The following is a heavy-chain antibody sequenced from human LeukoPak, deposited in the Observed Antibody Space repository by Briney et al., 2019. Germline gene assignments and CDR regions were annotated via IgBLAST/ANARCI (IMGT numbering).Heavy chain of an antibody. V-gene: IGHV3-7*01. J-gene: IGHJ6*03. CDR2: IKQDGSEK. Sequence: GGFLRLSCAASGFTFSSYWMSWVRQAPGKGLEWVANIKQDGSEKYYVDSMKGRFTISRDNAKNSLYLQMNSLRAEDTAVYYCARIPAGIATRKGKLYYYYYYMDVWGKGTTVTVSS. D-gene: IGHD6-13*01. CDR3: ARIPAGIATRKGKLYYYYYYMDV. CDR1: GFTFSSYW.